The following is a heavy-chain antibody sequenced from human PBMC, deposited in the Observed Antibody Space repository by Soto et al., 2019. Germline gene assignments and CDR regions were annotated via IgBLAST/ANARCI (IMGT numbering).Heavy chain of an antibody. CDR1: GYTFTSYG. CDR3: AMDYGDRPEYFKH. D-gene: IGHD4-17*01. Sequence: QVQLVQSGPDLKRHGASMKVSCKASGYTFTSYGISLVRQAPGQGLEWMAWISPLKGRTQYSQKAQGRVTLSTDTSSNTAYMEMTTLRVDDTAVYYCAMDYGDRPEYFKHWGQGTLVTVS. CDR2: ISPLKGRT. J-gene: IGHJ1*01. V-gene: IGHV1-18*04.